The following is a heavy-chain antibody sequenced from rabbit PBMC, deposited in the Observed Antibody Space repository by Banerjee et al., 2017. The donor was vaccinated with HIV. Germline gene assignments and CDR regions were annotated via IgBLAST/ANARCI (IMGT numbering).Heavy chain of an antibody. CDR3: ARDGSGRGADFNL. D-gene: IGHD4-1*01. V-gene: IGHV1S45*01. J-gene: IGHJ4*01. CDR1: GFSFSSTYW. Sequence: GESGGDLVKPEGSLTLTCTASGFSFSSTYWICWVRQAPGKGLEWIACIVPGSSATGYASWAKGRFTISKASSTTVTLQMTSLTAADTATYFCARDGSGRGADFNLWGQGTLVTVS. CDR2: IVPGSSAT.